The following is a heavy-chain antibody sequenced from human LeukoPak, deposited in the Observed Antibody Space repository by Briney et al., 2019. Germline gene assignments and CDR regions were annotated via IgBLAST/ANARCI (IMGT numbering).Heavy chain of an antibody. V-gene: IGHV3-23*01. CDR1: GFTFKSYG. D-gene: IGHD5-18*01. CDR2: ITGAGTST. Sequence: GGSLRLSCVASGFTFKSYGMTWVRQVPGKGLEWLSSITGAGTSTKYADTVNGRFTISRDNSKNTLSLQMTGLRAEDTAVYYCARKVAVAMDLDYWGQGTLVTVSS. CDR3: ARKVAVAMDLDY. J-gene: IGHJ4*02.